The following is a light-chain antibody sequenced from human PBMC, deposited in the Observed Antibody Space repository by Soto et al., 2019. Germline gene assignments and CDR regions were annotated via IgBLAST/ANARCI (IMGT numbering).Light chain of an antibody. CDR3: QQYNSYPL. V-gene: IGKV1-5*03. J-gene: IGKJ2*01. Sequence: DIQMTQSPSTLSASVGDRVTITCRASQSISSWLAWYQQKPGKAPNLLIYKASSLESGVPSRFSGSGSGTEFTLTISSLQPDDFATYYCQQYNSYPLFGQGTKLEI. CDR2: KAS. CDR1: QSISSW.